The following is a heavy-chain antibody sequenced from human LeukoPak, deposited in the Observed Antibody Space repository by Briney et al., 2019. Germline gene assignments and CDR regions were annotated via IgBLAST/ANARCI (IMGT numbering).Heavy chain of an antibody. Sequence: PSETLSLTCTVSGGSISSYYWSWIRQPPGKGLEWIGYIYYSGSTNYNPSLKSRVTISVDTSKNQFSLKLSSVTAADTAVYYCARDKVGITIIGVVISYGMDVWGQGTTVTVSS. CDR3: ARDKVGITIIGVVISYGMDV. V-gene: IGHV4-59*01. J-gene: IGHJ6*02. CDR1: GGSISSYY. CDR2: IYYSGST. D-gene: IGHD3-3*01.